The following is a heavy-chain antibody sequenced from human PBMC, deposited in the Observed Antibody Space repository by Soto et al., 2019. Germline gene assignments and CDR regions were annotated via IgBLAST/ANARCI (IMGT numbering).Heavy chain of an antibody. J-gene: IGHJ6*02. Sequence: LSLPCTVSGGSLSSSSYYWGWIRQPPGKGLEWIGSIYYSGSTYYNPSLKSRVTISVDTSKNQFSLKLSSVTAADTAVYYCATRRTSLYHYYYYGMDVWGQGTTVTVSS. V-gene: IGHV4-39*01. CDR2: IYYSGST. CDR1: GGSLSSSSYY. D-gene: IGHD2-2*01. CDR3: ATRRTSLYHYYYYGMDV.